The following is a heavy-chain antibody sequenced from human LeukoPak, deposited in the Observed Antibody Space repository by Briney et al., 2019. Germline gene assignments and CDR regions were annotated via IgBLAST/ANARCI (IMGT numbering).Heavy chain of an antibody. CDR1: GGSVSSGSYY. J-gene: IGHJ4*02. CDR3: ATVDLRRATFDY. CDR2: IYHSGST. D-gene: IGHD4-17*01. Sequence: SETLSLTCTVSGGSVSSGSYYWSWIRQPPGKGLEWIGYIYHSGSTNYNPSLKSRVTISVDTSKNQFSLKLSSVTAADTAVYYCATVDLRRATFDYWGQGTLVTVSS. V-gene: IGHV4-61*01.